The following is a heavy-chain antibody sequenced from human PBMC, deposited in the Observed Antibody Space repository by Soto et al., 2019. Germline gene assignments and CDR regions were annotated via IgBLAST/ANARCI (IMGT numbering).Heavy chain of an antibody. CDR1: GVTFSSYA. D-gene: IGHD2-2*01. Sequence: QVQLVQSGAEVKQPGSSVKLSCKASGVTFSSYAISWVRQAPGQGLEWMGGIIPISGTSNYAQKLQGRATITADESTSTSYMELSSRRAEDTAVYCWAGSQGSSTSLEIYYYSYYGIDVGGQATTVPVSS. CDR3: AGSQGSSTSLEIYYYSYYGIDV. J-gene: IGHJ6*02. CDR2: IIPISGTS. V-gene: IGHV1-69*01.